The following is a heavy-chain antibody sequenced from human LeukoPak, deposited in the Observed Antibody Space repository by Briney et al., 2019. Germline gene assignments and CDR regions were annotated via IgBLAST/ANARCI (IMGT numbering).Heavy chain of an antibody. CDR3: ARDATGRDGYKQRDCWIDP. V-gene: IGHV1-2*02. Sequence: ASVKVSCKASGYTFTGYYIHWVRQAPGQGLEWMGWINPNSGGTKYAQKFQGRVTMTRDTSISTGYMELRRLRSDDTAVYYCARDATGRDGYKQRDCWIDPWGQGTLVTVSS. CDR1: GYTFTGYY. CDR2: INPNSGGT. J-gene: IGHJ5*02. D-gene: IGHD5-24*01.